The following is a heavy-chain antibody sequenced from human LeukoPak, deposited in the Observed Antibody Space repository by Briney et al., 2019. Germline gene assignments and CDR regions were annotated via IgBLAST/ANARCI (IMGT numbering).Heavy chain of an antibody. V-gene: IGHV1-2*02. CDR3: ARDRPLDADDYYGFYYFDY. D-gene: IGHD3-10*01. Sequence: ASVKVSCKASGYTFTGYYMHWVRQAPGQGLEWMGWINPNSGGTNHAQKFQGRVTMTRDTSISTAYMELSRLRSDDTAVYYCARDRPLDADDYYGFYYFDYWGQGTLITVSS. CDR2: INPNSGGT. J-gene: IGHJ4*02. CDR1: GYTFTGYY.